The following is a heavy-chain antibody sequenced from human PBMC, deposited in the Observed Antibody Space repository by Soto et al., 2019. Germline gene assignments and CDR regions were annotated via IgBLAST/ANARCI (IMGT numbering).Heavy chain of an antibody. CDR1: GYTFRNFG. CDR3: ARENSYFDY. Sequence: QIQLLQSGAEVKKPGASVKVTCKASGYTFRNFGSSWVRQAPGQGLEWMGWISDYNANANYAQKFQGRLTMTADTSTSTAYMELRSLRSDYTAVYYCARENSYFDYWGKGTRVTVSS. V-gene: IGHV1-18*01. CDR2: ISDYNANA. J-gene: IGHJ4*02.